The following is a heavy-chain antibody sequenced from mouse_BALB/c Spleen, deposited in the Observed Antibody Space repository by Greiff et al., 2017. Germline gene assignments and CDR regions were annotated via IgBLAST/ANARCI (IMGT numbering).Heavy chain of an antibody. CDR1: GFTFSSYG. J-gene: IGHJ3*01. D-gene: IGHD4-1*01. V-gene: IGHV5-6-3*01. CDR2: INSNGGST. Sequence: DVKLVESGGGLVQPGGSLKLSCAASGFTFSSYGMSWVRQTPDKRLELVATINSNGGSTYYPDSVKGRFTISRDNAKNTLYLQMSSLKSEDTAMYYCARDWGFAYWGQGTLVTVSA. CDR3: ARDWGFAY.